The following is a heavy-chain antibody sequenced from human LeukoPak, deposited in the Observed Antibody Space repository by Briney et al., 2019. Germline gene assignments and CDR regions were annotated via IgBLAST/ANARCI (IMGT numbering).Heavy chain of an antibody. CDR3: ARHQGSNWYYYYMDV. Sequence: GESLKISCKGSGYSFTSYWIGWVRQIPGKGLEWMGVIYPGDSDTRYSPSFQGQVTISADKSINTAYLQWSSLKASDTAMYYCARHQGSNWYYYYMDVWGKGTTVTVSS. CDR1: GYSFTSYW. J-gene: IGHJ6*03. D-gene: IGHD6-13*01. V-gene: IGHV5-51*01. CDR2: IYPGDSDT.